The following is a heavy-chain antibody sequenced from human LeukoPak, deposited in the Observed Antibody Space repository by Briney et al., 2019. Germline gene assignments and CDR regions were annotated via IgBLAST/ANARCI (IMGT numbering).Heavy chain of an antibody. CDR2: IYYSGST. J-gene: IGHJ4*02. Sequence: ASETLSLTCTVSGGSISSSSYYWGWIRQPPGKGLEWIGSIYYSGSTYYNPSLKSRVTISVDTSKNQFSLKLSSVTAADTAVYYCARHSSPQYSHGYPSILYYFDYWGQGTLVTVSS. V-gene: IGHV4-39*01. CDR3: ARHSSPQYSHGYPSILYYFDY. D-gene: IGHD5-18*01. CDR1: GGSISSSSYY.